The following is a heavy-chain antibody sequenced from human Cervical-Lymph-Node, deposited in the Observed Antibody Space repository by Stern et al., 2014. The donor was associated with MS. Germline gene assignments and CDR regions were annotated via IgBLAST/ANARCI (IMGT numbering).Heavy chain of an antibody. CDR1: GFTFSSYW. Sequence: EVQLLESGGGLVQPGGSLRLSCAASGFTFSSYWMHWVRQAPGKGLVWVSRIGSGGSSTTYADSVKGRFTISSAKNTLYLQMNSLRAEDTAVYYCAREGDGSGSYYSNWGQGTLVTVSS. V-gene: IGHV3-74*01. CDR2: IGSGGSST. D-gene: IGHD3-10*01. CDR3: AREGDGSGSYYSN. J-gene: IGHJ4*02.